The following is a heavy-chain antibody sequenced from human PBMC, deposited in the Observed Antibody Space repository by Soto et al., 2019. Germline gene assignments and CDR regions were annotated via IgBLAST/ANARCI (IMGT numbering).Heavy chain of an antibody. J-gene: IGHJ6*03. CDR1: GYTFTSYY. Sequence: GASVKVSCKASGYTFTSYYMHWVRQAPGQGLEWMGIINPSGGSTSYAQKFQGRVTMTRDTSTSTVYMELSSLRSEDTAVYYCARTKRPRNYGPNPDPRKKDKTHYMDVWGKGTTVTVSS. D-gene: IGHD1-7*01. CDR2: INPSGGST. V-gene: IGHV1-46*03. CDR3: ARTKRPRNYGPNPDPRKKDKTHYMDV.